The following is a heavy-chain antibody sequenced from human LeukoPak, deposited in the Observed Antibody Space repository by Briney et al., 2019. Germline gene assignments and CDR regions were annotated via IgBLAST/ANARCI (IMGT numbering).Heavy chain of an antibody. D-gene: IGHD3-9*01. V-gene: IGHV2-5*01. CDR1: GFSLSTSGVV. Sequence: SGPTLVKPTQTLTLTCTFSGFSLSTSGVVVGWIRQPPGKALEWLALIYWNDDKRYSPSLKSRLTITKDTSKNQVVLTMTNMDPVDTASFFKQKTAYDILTGYLNYFDYWGQGTLVTVSS. J-gene: IGHJ4*02. CDR3: QKTAYDILTGYLNYFDY. CDR2: IYWNDDK.